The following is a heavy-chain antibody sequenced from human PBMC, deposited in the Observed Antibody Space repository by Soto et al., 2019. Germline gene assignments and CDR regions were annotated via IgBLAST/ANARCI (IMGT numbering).Heavy chain of an antibody. V-gene: IGHV3-21*01. CDR3: ARGVRGYIYGYETYFDH. Sequence: GGSLRLSCAASGFSFSSYSMSWVRQAPGKGLEWVSSISSRSSYIYYADSVKGRFTISRDNAKNSLSLQLNSLRAEDTAVYSCARGVRGYIYGYETYFDHWGQGTLVTVSS. D-gene: IGHD5-18*01. J-gene: IGHJ4*02. CDR2: ISSRSSYI. CDR1: GFSFSSYS.